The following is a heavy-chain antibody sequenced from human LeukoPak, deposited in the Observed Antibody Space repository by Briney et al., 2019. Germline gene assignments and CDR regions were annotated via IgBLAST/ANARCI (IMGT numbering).Heavy chain of an antibody. Sequence: EASVKVSCKASGYTFTGYYMHWVRQAPGQGLEWMGRINPNSGGTNYAQKFQGRVTMTRDTSISTAYMDLSRLRSDDTAVYYCARDRCTNGICYGMDVWGQGTTVTVSS. D-gene: IGHD2-8*01. CDR2: INPNSGGT. CDR3: ARDRCTNGICYGMDV. V-gene: IGHV1-2*06. J-gene: IGHJ6*02. CDR1: GYTFTGYY.